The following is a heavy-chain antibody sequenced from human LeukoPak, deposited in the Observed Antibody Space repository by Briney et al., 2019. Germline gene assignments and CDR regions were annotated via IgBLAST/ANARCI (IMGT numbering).Heavy chain of an antibody. CDR2: INPNSGGI. CDR1: GYTFTGYY. V-gene: IGHV1-2*06. J-gene: IGHJ4*02. CDR3: ARDRRVQQLVLSGLRYLDY. Sequence: ASVKVSCKASGYTFTGYYMHWVRQAPGQGLEWMGRINPNSGGINYAQKFQGRVTMTRDTSISTAYMELSRLRSDDTAVYYCARDRRVQQLVLSGLRYLDYWGQGTLVTVSS. D-gene: IGHD6-13*01.